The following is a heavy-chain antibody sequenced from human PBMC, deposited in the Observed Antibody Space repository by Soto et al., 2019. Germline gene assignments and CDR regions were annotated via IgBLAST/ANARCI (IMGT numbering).Heavy chain of an antibody. J-gene: IGHJ6*02. D-gene: IGHD4-17*01. Sequence: VQLVQSVAEGKKPRASVKVSCKASGYTFTSYGISWVRQAPEQGLEWLGWISAYNVNTNYTQKLKGRFTMTTATSTTPAYMELRSLQSDDTAVYYCARSYGDQHLGYYYGRYFWGQGTTVTVSS. CDR2: ISAYNVNT. CDR1: GYTFTSYG. V-gene: IGHV1-18*01. CDR3: ARSYGDQHLGYYYGRYF.